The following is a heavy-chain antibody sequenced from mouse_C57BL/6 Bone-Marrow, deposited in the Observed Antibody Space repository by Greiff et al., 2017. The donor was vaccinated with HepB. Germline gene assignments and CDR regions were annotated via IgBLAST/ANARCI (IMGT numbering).Heavy chain of an antibody. Sequence: QVQLKESGPELVKPGASVKISCKASGYAFSSSWMNWVKQRPGKGLEWIGRIYPGDGDTNYNGKFKGKATLTADKSSSTAYMQLSSLTSEDSAVYFCANLRGGYWGQGTTLTVSS. CDR2: IYPGDGDT. V-gene: IGHV1-82*01. CDR3: ANLRGGY. CDR1: GYAFSSSW. J-gene: IGHJ2*01. D-gene: IGHD3-3*01.